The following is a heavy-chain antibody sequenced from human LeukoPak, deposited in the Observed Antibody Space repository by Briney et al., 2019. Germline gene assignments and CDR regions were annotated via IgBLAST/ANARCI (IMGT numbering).Heavy chain of an antibody. D-gene: IGHD6-13*01. V-gene: IGHV3-30-3*01. CDR1: GFTFSNFA. J-gene: IGHJ4*02. CDR3: ARGVGGGSSWYNF. CDR2: ISFDGSNK. Sequence: GGSLKLSCVASGFTFSNFAMHWVRQAPGKGLEWVTLISFDGSNKYYADSVKGRFTVSRDNSKNTLYLQMNSLRAEDTAVYYCARGVGGGSSWYNFWGQGSLVTVSS.